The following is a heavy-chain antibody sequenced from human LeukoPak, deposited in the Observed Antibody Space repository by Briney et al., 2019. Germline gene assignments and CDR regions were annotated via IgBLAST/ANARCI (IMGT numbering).Heavy chain of an antibody. CDR2: IYSGGGT. Sequence: GGSLRLSCAASGFTVSNTYMSWVRQAPGKGLEWVSIIYSGGGTRYADSVKGRFTISRDNSRNTLYLQMNSLRAEDTALYYCAKDYCSSTTCYYNYWGQGTLVTVSS. J-gene: IGHJ4*02. V-gene: IGHV3-53*01. D-gene: IGHD2-2*01. CDR1: GFTVSNTY. CDR3: AKDYCSSTTCYYNY.